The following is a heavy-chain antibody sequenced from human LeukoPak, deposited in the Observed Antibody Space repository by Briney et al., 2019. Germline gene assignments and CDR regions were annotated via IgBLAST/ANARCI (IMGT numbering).Heavy chain of an antibody. J-gene: IGHJ4*02. CDR2: IYYDGSKK. D-gene: IGHD3-10*01. V-gene: IGHV3-33*01. CDR1: GFTFSNYG. CDR3: ATWRGSGSYGGYFDY. Sequence: GGSLRLSCATSGFTFSNYGMHWVRQAPGKGLEWVAIIYYDGSKKNYADSVRGRFTISRDNSKNTLYLQMNSLRVEDTAVYYCATWRGSGSYGGYFDYWGQGTPVTVSS.